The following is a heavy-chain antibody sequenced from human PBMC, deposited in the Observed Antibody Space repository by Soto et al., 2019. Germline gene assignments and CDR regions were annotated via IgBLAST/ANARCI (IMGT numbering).Heavy chain of an antibody. CDR2: ISAYNGNT. V-gene: IGHV1-18*04. D-gene: IGHD2-21*02. CDR1: GYTFTSYG. CDR3: ARDLELAYCGGDCYSQAFDI. J-gene: IGHJ3*02. Sequence: ASVKVSCKASGYTFTSYGISWVRQAPGQGLEWVGWISAYNGNTNYAQKLQGRVTMTTDTSTSTAYMELRSLRSDDTAVYYCARDLELAYCGGDCYSQAFDIWGQGTMVTVSS.